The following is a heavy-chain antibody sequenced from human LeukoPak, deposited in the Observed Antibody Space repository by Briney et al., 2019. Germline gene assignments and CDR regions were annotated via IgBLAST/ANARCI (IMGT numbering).Heavy chain of an antibody. CDR2: IRLDGSNE. D-gene: IGHD3-9*01. J-gene: IGHJ4*02. CDR1: GFPFTTYA. CDR3: TRGYDSRY. Sequence: GGSLRLSCAASGFPFTTYAMNWVRQAPGKGLEWVAFIRLDGSNEQYADSVKGRFIISRDNSKNTLYMQMHSLTSDGTAVYYCTRGYDSRYWGQGTLVTVSS. V-gene: IGHV3-30*02.